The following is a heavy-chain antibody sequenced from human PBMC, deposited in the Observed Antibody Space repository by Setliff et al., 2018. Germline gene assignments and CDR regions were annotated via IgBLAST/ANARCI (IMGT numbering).Heavy chain of an antibody. CDR2: INHSGST. J-gene: IGHJ4*02. CDR1: GGSFSGYY. Sequence: SETLSLTCAVYGGSFSGYYWSWIRRPPGKGLEWIGEINHSGSTNYNPSLKSRVTISVDTSKNQFSLKLSSVTAADTAVYYCARGRIAAALYYFDYWGQGTLVTVSS. CDR3: ARGRIAAALYYFDY. D-gene: IGHD6-13*01. V-gene: IGHV4-34*01.